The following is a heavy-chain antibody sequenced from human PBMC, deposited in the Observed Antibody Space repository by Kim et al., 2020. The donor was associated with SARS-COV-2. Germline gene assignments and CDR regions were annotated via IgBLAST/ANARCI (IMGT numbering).Heavy chain of an antibody. D-gene: IGHD6-25*01. CDR3: STNLAAAGVV. CDR1: GFTVSSNY. V-gene: IGHV3-66*01. CDR2: IYSGDKT. Sequence: GGSLRLSCAASGFTVSSNYMSWLRQAPGKGLEWLSVIYSGDKTNYVESVKGRLSTSRDNSKNTPYLQKSSLRVEDTAVYYCSTNLAAAGVVWGQGTLVT. J-gene: IGHJ4*02.